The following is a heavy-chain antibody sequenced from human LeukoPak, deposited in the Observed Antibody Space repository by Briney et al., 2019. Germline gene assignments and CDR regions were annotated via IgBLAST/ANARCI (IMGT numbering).Heavy chain of an antibody. J-gene: IGHJ5*02. CDR1: VYTFTDYF. D-gene: IGHD6-13*01. CDR2: INPNSGAT. Sequence: GASVKVSCKASVYTFTDYFIHWVRQAPGPGLDWMGWINPNSGATNYAQNFQGRVTITRDASITTAYMDLSSLRSDDTAVYYCVRDPIHNSSPSAPGTDGFDPWGQGTLVTVSS. V-gene: IGHV1-2*02. CDR3: VRDPIHNSSPSAPGTDGFDP.